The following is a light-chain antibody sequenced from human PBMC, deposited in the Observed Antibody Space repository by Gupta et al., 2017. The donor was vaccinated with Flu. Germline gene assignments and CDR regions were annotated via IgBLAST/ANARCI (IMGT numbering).Light chain of an antibody. CDR3: QQRSNWPLT. V-gene: IGKV3-11*01. CDR2: DAS. Sequence: EIVLTQSPATLSLSPGERATLSCRASQSVSSYLAWYQQKPGQAPRLLIYDASIRATVIPARFSGSGSGTDVTLTISSLEPEDFAVYYCQQRSNWPLTFGGGTKVEIK. J-gene: IGKJ4*01. CDR1: QSVSSY.